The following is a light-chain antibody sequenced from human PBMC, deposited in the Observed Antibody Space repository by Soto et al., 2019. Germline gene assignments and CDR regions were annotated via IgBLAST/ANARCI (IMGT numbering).Light chain of an antibody. CDR1: QSVASNS. Sequence: TVLTQSPGTLPLSPGERATLSCRASQSVASNSLAWFQQKPGQAPRLLIYDTSTRATGIPDRFSGSGSGTDFTLTIIRLEPEDCAVYYCQQYDKSPPISFGQGTRLEIK. V-gene: IGKV3-20*01. CDR3: QQYDKSPPIS. CDR2: DTS. J-gene: IGKJ5*01.